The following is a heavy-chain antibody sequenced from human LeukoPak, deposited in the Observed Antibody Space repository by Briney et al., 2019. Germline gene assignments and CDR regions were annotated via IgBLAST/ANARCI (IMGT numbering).Heavy chain of an antibody. CDR2: FKSKADGGTI. V-gene: IGHV3-15*01. Sequence: GGSLRLSCAGSGFTFSHAWMTWVRQAPGKGLEWVGLFKSKADGGTILYATPVKGRFTISRDDSKNTLYLHMNSLKTEDTGVYYCTTETLYGDFPNWGQGTLVTVSS. D-gene: IGHD4-17*01. J-gene: IGHJ4*02. CDR1: GFTFSHAW. CDR3: TTETLYGDFPN.